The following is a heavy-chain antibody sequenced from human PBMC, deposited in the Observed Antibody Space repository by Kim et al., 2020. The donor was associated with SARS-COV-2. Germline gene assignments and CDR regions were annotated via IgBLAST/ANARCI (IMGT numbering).Heavy chain of an antibody. CDR1: GFMFSSHA. CDR3: AKDQSGDYYYYSGMDV. CDR2: ISGSGDTT. Sequence: GGSLRLSCAASGFMFSSHAMTWVRQAPGKGLERVSIISGSGDTTYYADFVKGRFTISRDNSKNTLYLQMNSLRAEDTALYFCAKDQSGDYYYYSGMDVWGRGTTVTVSS. D-gene: IGHD1-26*01. V-gene: IGHV3-23*01. J-gene: IGHJ6*02.